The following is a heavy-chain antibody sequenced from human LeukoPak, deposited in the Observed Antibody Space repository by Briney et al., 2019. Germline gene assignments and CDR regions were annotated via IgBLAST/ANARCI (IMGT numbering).Heavy chain of an antibody. Sequence: PGGSLRLSCAASGFIFSNYDMNWVRQAPGKGLEWVSYISSSGSTINYADSVKGRFTISRDNAKSSLYLQMNSLRAEGTAVYYCARDFSGFIDYWGQRALVTVSS. CDR2: ISSSGSTI. D-gene: IGHD3-9*01. J-gene: IGHJ4*02. CDR1: GFIFSNYD. CDR3: ARDFSGFIDY. V-gene: IGHV3-48*03.